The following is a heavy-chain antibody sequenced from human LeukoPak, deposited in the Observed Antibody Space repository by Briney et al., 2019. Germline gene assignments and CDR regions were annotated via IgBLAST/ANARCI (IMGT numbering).Heavy chain of an antibody. D-gene: IGHD3-9*01. CDR3: ARVRNVLRYFDWPGYFAL. Sequence: PGGSLRLSCAASGFSFGHYSMTWVRQAPGKGLEWVSLIDSNSNYMNYADSVKGRFTISRDNSKNTLYLQMNSLRAEDTAVYYCARVRNVLRYFDWPGYFALWGRGTLVTVSS. J-gene: IGHJ2*01. V-gene: IGHV3-21*04. CDR2: IDSNSNYM. CDR1: GFSFGHYS.